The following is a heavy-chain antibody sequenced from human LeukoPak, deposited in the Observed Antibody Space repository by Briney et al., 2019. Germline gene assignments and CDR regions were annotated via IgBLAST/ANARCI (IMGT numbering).Heavy chain of an antibody. J-gene: IGHJ6*04. D-gene: IGHD2-2*01. CDR1: GFTFGDYA. CDR3: TRDQVVFGWTSCPGDV. V-gene: IGHV3-49*03. Sequence: GGSLRLSCTASGFTFGDYAMSWFRQAPGKGLEWVGFIRSKAYGGTTEYAASVKGRFTISRDDSKSIAYLQMNSLKTEDTAVYYCTRDQVVFGWTSCPGDVWGKGTTVTVSS. CDR2: IRSKAYGGTT.